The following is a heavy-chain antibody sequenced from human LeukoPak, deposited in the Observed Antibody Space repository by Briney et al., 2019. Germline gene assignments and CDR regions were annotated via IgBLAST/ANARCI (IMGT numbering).Heavy chain of an antibody. D-gene: IGHD3-10*01. CDR2: ISSDESGT. Sequence: PGGSLRLSCEASGFTFSRYWMHWVRQAPGKGLVWVSRISSDESGTIYADSVKGRFTISRDNAKNTLYLQMNSLRAEDTAVYYCAKDSYGNYYGSGSYPRDAFDIWGQGTMVTVSS. CDR3: AKDSYGNYYGSGSYPRDAFDI. J-gene: IGHJ3*02. CDR1: GFTFSRYW. V-gene: IGHV3-74*01.